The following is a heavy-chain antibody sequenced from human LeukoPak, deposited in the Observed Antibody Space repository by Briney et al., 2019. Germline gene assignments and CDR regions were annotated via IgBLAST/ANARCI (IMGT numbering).Heavy chain of an antibody. D-gene: IGHD4-23*01. CDR2: IYYNGRT. Sequence: PSETLSLTCTVSGGSISTYYWSWIRQPPGKGLEWIGYIYYNGRTDSNPSLRSRVAISVDTPKNQFSLKLNSVTTSDTAVYYCARDYGGTYDYWGQGTLVTVSS. CDR1: GGSISTYY. CDR3: ARDYGGTYDY. J-gene: IGHJ4*02. V-gene: IGHV4-59*01.